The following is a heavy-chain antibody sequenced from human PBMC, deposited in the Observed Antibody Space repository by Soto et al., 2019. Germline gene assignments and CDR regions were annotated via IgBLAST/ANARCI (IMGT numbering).Heavy chain of an antibody. V-gene: IGHV1-18*04. CDR2: ISANSGNT. D-gene: IGHD3-16*02. CDR3: ARTDYDYVWGSYRPSI. J-gene: IGHJ4*02. Sequence: ASVKVSCKASGYTFTGYYMHWVRQAPGQGLEWMGWISANSGNTNYAQKFQGRVTMTTDTSTSTAYMELRSLRSDDTAVYYCARTDYDYVWGSYRPSIWGQGTLVTV. CDR1: GYTFTGYY.